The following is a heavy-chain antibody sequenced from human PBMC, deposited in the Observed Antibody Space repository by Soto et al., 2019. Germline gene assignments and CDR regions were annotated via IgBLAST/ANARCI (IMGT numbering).Heavy chain of an antibody. J-gene: IGHJ6*02. V-gene: IGHV3-23*01. Sequence: GGSLRLSWAASGFIFRSGAMGWVPHAPGKGLEWVSDIIDSGASTYYADSVKGRFTISRDNSKSTLYLQMNSLRAEDTALYYCAKGRKYYYYYGVDACGQGTAVTVCS. CDR1: GFIFRSGA. CDR2: IIDSGAST. CDR3: AKGRKYYYYYGVDA.